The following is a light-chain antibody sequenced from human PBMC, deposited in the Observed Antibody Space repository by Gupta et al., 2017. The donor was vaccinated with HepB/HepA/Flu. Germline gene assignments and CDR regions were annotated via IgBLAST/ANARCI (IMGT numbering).Light chain of an antibody. V-gene: IGKV3-20*01. Sequence: EIVLTQSLGSLSLSPGERATLSCRASQSVSSSYLAWYQQKPGQTPRLLIYGASTRATGIPDRFSGSGSGTDFTLTISRLEPEDFAVYYCQQYDRTPWTFGQGTKVEI. J-gene: IGKJ1*01. CDR2: GAS. CDR1: QSVSSSY. CDR3: QQYDRTPWT.